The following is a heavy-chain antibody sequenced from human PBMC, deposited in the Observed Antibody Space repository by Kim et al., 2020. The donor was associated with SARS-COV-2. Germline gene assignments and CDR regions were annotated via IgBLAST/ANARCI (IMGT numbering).Heavy chain of an antibody. CDR2: IKSKKDGGTT. D-gene: IGHD6-25*01. J-gene: IGHJ4*02. CDR1: TISFNNAW. V-gene: IGHV3-15*01. CDR3: TTGGF. Sequence: GGSLRLSCAASTISFNNAWLSWVRQAPGKGLEWVGRIKSKKDGGTTVYAAPLKGRFTISRDDSKNTLYLQMDSLKTEDTGVYYCTTGGFWGQGILVTVSS.